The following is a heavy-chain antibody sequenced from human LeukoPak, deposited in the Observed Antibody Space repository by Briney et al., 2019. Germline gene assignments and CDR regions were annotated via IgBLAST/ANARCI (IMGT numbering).Heavy chain of an antibody. J-gene: IGHJ4*02. CDR1: GYTFGNAY. CDR3: TTARKWCTYN. CDR2: IKSNRDGGTT. Sequence: PGGSLRLSCAVSGYTFGNAYLNWVRQAPGKGLEWVGRIKSNRDGGTTDYAAPVRCRFTITRDDSIDTVYLQMNDLKTEDTAAYYCTTARKWCTYNWGQGTLVTVSS. D-gene: IGHD2-8*02. V-gene: IGHV3-15*01.